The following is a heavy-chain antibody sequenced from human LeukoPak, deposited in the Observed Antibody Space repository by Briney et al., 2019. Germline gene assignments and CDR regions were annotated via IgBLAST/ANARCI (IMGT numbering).Heavy chain of an antibody. J-gene: IGHJ4*02. CDR1: GFTFSDYY. D-gene: IGHD6-13*01. Sequence: PGGSLRLSCAVSGFTFSDYYMSWIRQAPGKGLEWVSYISSGGSTISHADSVKGRFTISRDNAENSLYLQMNSLRAEDTAVYYCARMAAAGRCFDYWGQGTLVTVSS. CDR3: ARMAAAGRCFDY. V-gene: IGHV3-11*01. CDR2: ISSGGSTI.